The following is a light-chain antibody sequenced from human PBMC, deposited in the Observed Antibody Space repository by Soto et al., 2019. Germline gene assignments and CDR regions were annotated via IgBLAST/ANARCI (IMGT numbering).Light chain of an antibody. CDR3: KQYNSFSWT. V-gene: IGKV1D-12*01. Sequence: DIPMTHSPSSVSATVGNRETITCLASQGLSSWLAWYQQKPGKAPRHLIYAASNLQSGVPSRFSGSGSGTDFTLTIDDLQPEDFATYYCKQYNSFSWTFSQGTKV. J-gene: IGKJ1*01. CDR2: AAS. CDR1: QGLSSW.